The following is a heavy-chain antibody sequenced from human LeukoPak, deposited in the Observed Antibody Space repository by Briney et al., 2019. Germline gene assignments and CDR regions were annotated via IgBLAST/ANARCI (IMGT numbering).Heavy chain of an antibody. Sequence: GGSLRLSCAASGFTVSSNFMSWVRQAPGKGLEWVSVIYSGGGTYYADSVKGRFAISRDNSKNTLYLQMNNLRAEDTAVYYCARSMGDLWGQGTLVTVSS. J-gene: IGHJ4*02. CDR3: ARSMGDL. V-gene: IGHV3-53*01. CDR1: GFTVSSNF. CDR2: IYSGGGT.